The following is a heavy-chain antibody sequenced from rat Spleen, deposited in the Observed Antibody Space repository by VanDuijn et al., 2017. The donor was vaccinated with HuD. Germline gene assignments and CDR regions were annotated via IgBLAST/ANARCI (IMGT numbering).Heavy chain of an antibody. CDR1: GFTFSTAW. V-gene: IGHV6-6*01. J-gene: IGHJ3*01. CDR3: ASPGY. CDR2: IKAKSNNYAT. Sequence: EVQLVESGGGLVQPGRSLKLSCATSGFTFSTAWMYWYRQFPEKRLEWVARIKAKSNNYATDYTDSVKGRFTISRDDSKSSIYLQMNNLKEEDTAIYYCASPGYWGQGTLVTVSS.